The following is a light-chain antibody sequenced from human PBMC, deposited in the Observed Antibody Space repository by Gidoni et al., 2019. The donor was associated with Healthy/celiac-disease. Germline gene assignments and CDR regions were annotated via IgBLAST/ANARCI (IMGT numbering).Light chain of an antibody. CDR2: GNS. J-gene: IGLJ2*01. CDR1: SSNIGAGYD. Sequence: QSVLTQPPSVSGAPGQRVTLSCTGSSSNIGAGYDVHWYRQLPGTAPKLLIYGNSNRPSGVPDRFSGSKSGTSASLAITGLQAEDEADYYCQSYDSSLSGWVFGGGTKLTVL. V-gene: IGLV1-40*01. CDR3: QSYDSSLSGWV.